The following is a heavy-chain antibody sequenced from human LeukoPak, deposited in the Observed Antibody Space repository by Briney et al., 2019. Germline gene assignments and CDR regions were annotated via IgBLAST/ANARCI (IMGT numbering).Heavy chain of an antibody. CDR2: INPNSGGT. CDR1: GYTFTGYY. V-gene: IGHV1-2*02. D-gene: IGHD1-26*01. Sequence: ASVKVSCKASGYTFTGYYMHWVRQASGQGLEWMGWINPNSGGTNYAQKFQGRVTMTRDTSISTAYMELSRLRSDDTAVYYCAREGLIVGARYFDYWGQGTLVTVSS. CDR3: AREGLIVGARYFDY. J-gene: IGHJ4*02.